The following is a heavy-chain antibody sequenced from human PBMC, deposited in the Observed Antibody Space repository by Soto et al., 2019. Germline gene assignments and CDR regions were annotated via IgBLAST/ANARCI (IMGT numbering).Heavy chain of an antibody. J-gene: IGHJ4*02. CDR2: IHYSGST. CDR3: TKYRRTDAEGYSFDY. CDR1: GGSISGSD. V-gene: IGHV4-59*01. D-gene: IGHD2-15*01. Sequence: PSETLSLSCTVSGGSISGSDWSWIQQTPGKVLEWVGYIHYSGSTNYNPSLKSRVTMSVDSAKNQFSLQLGSVTAADTAVYFCTKYRRTDAEGYSFDYWGQGALVTVSS.